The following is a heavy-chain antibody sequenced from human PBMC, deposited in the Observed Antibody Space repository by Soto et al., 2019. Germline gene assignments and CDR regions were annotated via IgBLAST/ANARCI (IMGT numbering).Heavy chain of an antibody. J-gene: IGHJ6*02. CDR2: ISSSGSTI. V-gene: IGHV3-48*03. CDR3: ARDPDGYYYYYGMDG. CDR1: GFTFSSYE. Sequence: PGGSLRLSCAASGFTFSSYEMNWFRQAPGKGLEWVSYISSSGSTIYYADSVKGRFTISRDNAKNSLYLQMNSLRAEDTAVYYCARDPDGYYYYYGMDGWGQGTTVTVSS.